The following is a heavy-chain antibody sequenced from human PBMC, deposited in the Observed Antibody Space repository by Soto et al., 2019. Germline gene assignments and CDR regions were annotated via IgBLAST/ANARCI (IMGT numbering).Heavy chain of an antibody. CDR3: AREDDHYDILTGLTNYYFDY. V-gene: IGHV1-69*04. CDR1: GGTFSSYT. Sequence: SVKVSCKASGGTFSSYTISWVRQAPGQGLEWMGRIIPILGIANYAQKFQGRVTITADKSTSTAYMELSSLRSEDTAVYYCAREDDHYDILTGLTNYYFDYWGQGTLVTVSS. D-gene: IGHD3-9*01. CDR2: IIPILGIA. J-gene: IGHJ4*02.